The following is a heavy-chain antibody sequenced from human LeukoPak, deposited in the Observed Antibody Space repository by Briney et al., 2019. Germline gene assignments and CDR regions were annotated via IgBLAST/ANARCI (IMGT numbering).Heavy chain of an antibody. V-gene: IGHV4-59*01. D-gene: IGHD1-7*01. Sequence: SETLSLTCTVSGGSISSYYLSWIRQPPGKGLEWIGYIYHSGSTNYNPSLKSRVIISVDTSKNQFSLKLSSVTAADTAVYYCARGFRDRTSPHPYWGQGTLVTVSS. CDR1: GGSISSYY. J-gene: IGHJ4*02. CDR2: IYHSGST. CDR3: ARGFRDRTSPHPY.